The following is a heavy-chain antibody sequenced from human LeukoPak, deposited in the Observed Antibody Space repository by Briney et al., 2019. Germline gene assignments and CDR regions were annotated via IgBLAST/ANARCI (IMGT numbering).Heavy chain of an antibody. D-gene: IGHD7-27*01. CDR2: ITPDGSTT. Sequence: GGSLRLSCAASGFTFSSYWMHWVRQVPGKGLVWVSRITPDGSTTRYADSVQGRFTISRDNAKNTLYLQMNSLRVEDTAVYYCARDLTGAFDYWGQGTLVTVSS. V-gene: IGHV3-74*01. CDR3: ARDLTGAFDY. J-gene: IGHJ4*02. CDR1: GFTFSSYW.